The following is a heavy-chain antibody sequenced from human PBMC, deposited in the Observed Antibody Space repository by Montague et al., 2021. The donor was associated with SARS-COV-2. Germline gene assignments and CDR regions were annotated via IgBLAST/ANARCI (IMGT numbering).Heavy chain of an antibody. D-gene: IGHD3-22*01. CDR3: AKSRGIRYDSSGYYYPLDY. J-gene: IGHJ4*02. CDR2: GSST. V-gene: IGHV3-23*03. Sequence: GSSTYYSASVKGRFTISRDNSKNTLYLQMNSLRAEDTAVNYCAKSRGIRYDSSGYYYPLDYWGKGTMVTVSS.